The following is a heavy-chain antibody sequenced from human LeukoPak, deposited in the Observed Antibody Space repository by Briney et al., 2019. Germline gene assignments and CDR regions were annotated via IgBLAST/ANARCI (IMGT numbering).Heavy chain of an antibody. CDR2: ISSSYSPI. CDR1: GFTFSNFA. V-gene: IGHV3-48*01. Sequence: PGGSLRLTCAASGFTFSNFAMNWVRQALGKGLEWISYISSSYSPIYYADSVKGRFTVSRDNARNSLYLQMNSLRAEDTAVYYCARDNPWEMVRGVIDYWGQGTLVTVSS. D-gene: IGHD3-10*01. J-gene: IGHJ4*02. CDR3: ARDNPWEMVRGVIDY.